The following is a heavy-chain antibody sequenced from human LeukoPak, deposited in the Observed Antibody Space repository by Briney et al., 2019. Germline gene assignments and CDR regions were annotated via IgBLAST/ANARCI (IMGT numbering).Heavy chain of an antibody. D-gene: IGHD2-21*01. Sequence: APVKVSFKASGYNFNNYAIHWVRQAPGQRFEWMGWINAGNSHTKYSQNFQGRITITRDSSASTVYMELSSLTSEDTAVYYCARGIWSARTVDYYLDYWGQGTLVTVSS. CDR2: INAGNSHT. CDR3: ARGIWSARTVDYYLDY. J-gene: IGHJ4*02. CDR1: GYNFNNYA. V-gene: IGHV1-3*01.